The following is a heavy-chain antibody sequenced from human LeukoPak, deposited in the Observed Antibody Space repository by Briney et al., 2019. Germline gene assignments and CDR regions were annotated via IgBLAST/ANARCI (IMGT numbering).Heavy chain of an antibody. V-gene: IGHV3-48*04. CDR3: TKDSSDGRTYSEPDF. Sequence: GGFLRLSCAGSGFTFSSHSMNWVRQAPGKGLEWLSHISADSSIIHYAASVRGRITISRDNAENSLFLQMRSLRAEDTAVYYCTKDSSDGRTYSEPDFWGQGTLVIVST. CDR2: ISADSSII. CDR1: GFTFSSHS. D-gene: IGHD3-10*01. J-gene: IGHJ4*02.